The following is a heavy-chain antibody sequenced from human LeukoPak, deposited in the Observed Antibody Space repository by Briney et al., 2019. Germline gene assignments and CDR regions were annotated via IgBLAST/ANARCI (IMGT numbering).Heavy chain of an antibody. J-gene: IGHJ4*02. V-gene: IGHV4-4*02. CDR1: GGSIFSTNW. Sequence: SETLSLTRAVSGGSIFSTNWWSWVRQPPGKGLEWIGQIFYSGSTSYSPSLKSRVTISMDKSKNQFSLKLTSVTAADTAVYYCARSSTKRVTEDYWGQGNLGTVSS. CDR3: ARSSTKRVTEDY. D-gene: IGHD5-18*01. CDR2: IFYSGST.